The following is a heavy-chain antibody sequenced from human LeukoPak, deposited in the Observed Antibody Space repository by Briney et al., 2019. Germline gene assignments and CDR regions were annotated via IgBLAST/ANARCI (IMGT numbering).Heavy chain of an antibody. D-gene: IGHD3-3*01. CDR3: ARDFPWYYDFWSGYQNWFDP. Sequence: SETLSLTCTVSGYSISSGYYWGWIRQPPGKGLEWIGSIYHSGSTYYNPSLKSRVTISVDTSKNQFSLKLSSVTAADTAVYYCARDFPWYYDFWSGYQNWFDPWGQRALVTVSS. CDR2: IYHSGST. J-gene: IGHJ5*02. CDR1: GYSISSGYY. V-gene: IGHV4-38-2*02.